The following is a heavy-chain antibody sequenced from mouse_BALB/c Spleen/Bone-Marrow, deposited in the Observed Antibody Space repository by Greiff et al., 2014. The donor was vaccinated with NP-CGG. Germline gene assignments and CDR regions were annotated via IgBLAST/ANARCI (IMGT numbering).Heavy chain of an antibody. CDR2: IYPGDGDT. V-gene: IGHV1-87*01. D-gene: IGHD2-4*01. CDR3: ARGDYDYDDWFAY. J-gene: IGHJ3*01. Sequence: ESGAELARPGASVKLSCKASGYTFTSYWMQWVKQRPGQGLEWIGAIYPGDGDTRYTEKFKGKATLTADKSSSKAYMQLSSLASEDSAVYYCARGDYDYDDWFAYWGQGTLVTVSA. CDR1: GYTFTSYW.